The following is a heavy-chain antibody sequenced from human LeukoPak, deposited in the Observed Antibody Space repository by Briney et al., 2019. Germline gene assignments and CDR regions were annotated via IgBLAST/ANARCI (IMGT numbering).Heavy chain of an antibody. J-gene: IGHJ6*04. Sequence: GGSLRLSCAASGFTFSSYEMNWVRQAPGKGLEWVSYISSSGSTIYYADSVKGRFTISTDNAKNSLYLQMNSLRAEDTAVYYCAELGITMIGGVWGKGTTVTISS. CDR2: ISSSGSTI. CDR3: AELGITMIGGV. D-gene: IGHD3-10*02. V-gene: IGHV3-48*03. CDR1: GFTFSSYE.